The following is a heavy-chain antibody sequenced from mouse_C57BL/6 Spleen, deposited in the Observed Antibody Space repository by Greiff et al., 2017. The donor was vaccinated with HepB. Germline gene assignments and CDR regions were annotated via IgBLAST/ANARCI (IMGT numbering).Heavy chain of an antibody. CDR3: ARVAGTGYFEV. V-gene: IGHV1-63*01. CDR1: GYTFTNYW. CDR2: IYPGGGYT. D-gene: IGHD1-1*02. J-gene: IGHJ1*03. Sequence: QVQLQQSGAELVRPGTSVKMSCKASGYTFTNYWIGWAKQRPGHGLEWIGDIYPGGGYTNYNEKFKGKATLTADKSSSTAYMQFSSLTSEDSAIYYCARVAGTGYFEVWGTGTTVTVSS.